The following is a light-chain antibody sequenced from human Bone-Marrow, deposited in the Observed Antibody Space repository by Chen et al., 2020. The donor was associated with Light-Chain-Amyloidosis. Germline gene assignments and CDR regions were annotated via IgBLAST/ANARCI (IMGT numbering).Light chain of an antibody. Sequence: HSALTQPASVSGSPGQSITISCTGTSSDVGSYNLVSWYQHHPGKVPNLLIYEASKRPSGVSTRFSGSQSGNTASLTISGLQAEDEADYYCSSYVGSGTFVVFGGGTKVTVL. V-gene: IGLV2-23*02. CDR3: SSYVGSGTFVV. CDR1: SSDVGSYNL. J-gene: IGLJ2*01. CDR2: EAS.